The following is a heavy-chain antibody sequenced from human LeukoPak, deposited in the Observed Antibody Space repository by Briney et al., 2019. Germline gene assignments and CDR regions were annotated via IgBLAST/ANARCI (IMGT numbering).Heavy chain of an antibody. Sequence: GGSLTLFCAASGFTFSTYALHWIGQAPGKGLEWVAAITSDGSKKYYADSVKGRFTISRDNSKNTLYMQMNSLRADDTAVYFCARTSLHYFGSGSYSLDVFDIWG. CDR1: GFTFSTYA. CDR2: ITSDGSKK. V-gene: IGHV3-30*04. CDR3: ARTSLHYFGSGSYSLDVFDI. D-gene: IGHD3-10*01. J-gene: IGHJ3*02.